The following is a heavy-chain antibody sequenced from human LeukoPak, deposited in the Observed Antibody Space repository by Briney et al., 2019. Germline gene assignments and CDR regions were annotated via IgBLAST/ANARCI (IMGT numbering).Heavy chain of an antibody. D-gene: IGHD1-26*01. V-gene: IGHV3-9*01. Sequence: PGGSPRLSCAASGLTFDDYAMHWVRQAPGKGLEWVSDISWNSGSIYYAHSVKGRFTISRDTAKNALYMQMNSLRPEDTALYYCAKGTGRYWTFFDSWGQGTLVTVSS. CDR2: ISWNSGSI. CDR1: GLTFDDYA. CDR3: AKGTGRYWTFFDS. J-gene: IGHJ4*02.